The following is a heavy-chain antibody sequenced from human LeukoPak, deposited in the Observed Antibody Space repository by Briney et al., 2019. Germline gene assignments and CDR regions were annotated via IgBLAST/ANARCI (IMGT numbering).Heavy chain of an antibody. CDR2: MNPNSGNT. Sequence: GASVKVSCKASGYTFTSYDINWVRQATGQGLEWMGWMNPNSGNTGYAQKFQGRVTMTRNTSISTAYMELNSLRSEDTAVYYCARGPIQLWESYYYYGMDVWGQGTTVTVSS. V-gene: IGHV1-8*01. CDR1: GYTFTSYD. J-gene: IGHJ6*02. D-gene: IGHD5-18*01. CDR3: ARGPIQLWESYYYYGMDV.